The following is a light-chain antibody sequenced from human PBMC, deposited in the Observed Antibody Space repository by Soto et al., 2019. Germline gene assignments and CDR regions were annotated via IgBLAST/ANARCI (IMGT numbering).Light chain of an antibody. CDR2: DVS. J-gene: IGKJ5*01. Sequence: DIQMTQSPSTLSASVWDRVTITCRASQNIERWLAWYQQKPGKAPKLLLYDVSSLESGVPSRFSGSGSATEFILTINGLQPDDFATYFCQQFKSGTWTFGQGTRLEIK. CDR3: QQFKSGTWT. CDR1: QNIERW. V-gene: IGKV1-5*01.